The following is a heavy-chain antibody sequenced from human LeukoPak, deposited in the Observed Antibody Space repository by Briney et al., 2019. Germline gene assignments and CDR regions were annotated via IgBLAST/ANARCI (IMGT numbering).Heavy chain of an antibody. J-gene: IGHJ4*02. V-gene: IGHV1-46*01. CDR2: INPSGGST. D-gene: IGHD3-22*01. CDR3: ARLGGDYYDSSGYYLYFDY. Sequence: ASVKVSCKASGYTFTSYYMHWVRQAPGQGLEWMGIINPSGGSTSYAQKFQGRVTMTRDTSTSTVYMELSSLRSEDTVVYYCARLGGDYYDSSGYYLYFDYWGQGTLVTVSS. CDR1: GYTFTSYY.